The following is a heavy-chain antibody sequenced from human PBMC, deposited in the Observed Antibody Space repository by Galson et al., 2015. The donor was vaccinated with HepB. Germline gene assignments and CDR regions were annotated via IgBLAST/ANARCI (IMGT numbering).Heavy chain of an antibody. V-gene: IGHV3-30*18. CDR3: AKDGRWRSANEDHFHH. Sequence: SLRLSCAASGFNFAHYGMHWVRQAPGKGLEWVAFVSNDGSRRYYSDSVKGRFTISRDNSQNTVTFQLNSLRLEDSGVYYCAKDGRWRSANEDHFHHWGQGTLVTVSS. CDR2: VSNDGSRR. J-gene: IGHJ4*02. CDR1: GFNFAHYG. D-gene: IGHD5-24*01.